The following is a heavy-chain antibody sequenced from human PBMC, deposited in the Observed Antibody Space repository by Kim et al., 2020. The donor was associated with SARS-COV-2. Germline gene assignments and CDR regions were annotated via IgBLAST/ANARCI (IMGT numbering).Heavy chain of an antibody. V-gene: IGHV3-48*02. D-gene: IGHD3-10*01. J-gene: IGHJ3*02. Sequence: GRFTNSRDNAKNSLYLQINSLRDEDTAVYYCARDRGPYYYGSGAGDAFDIWGQGTMVTVSS. CDR3: ARDRGPYYYGSGAGDAFDI.